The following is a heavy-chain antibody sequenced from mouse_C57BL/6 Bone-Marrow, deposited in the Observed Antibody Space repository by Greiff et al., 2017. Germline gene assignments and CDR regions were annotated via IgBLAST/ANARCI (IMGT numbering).Heavy chain of an antibody. CDR2: ISPRSGNT. Sequence: VQVVESGAELARPGASVKLSCKASGYTFTSYGISWVKQRTGQGLEWIGEISPRSGNTYYNEKFKGKATLAADKSSSTAYMELRSLTSEDSAVYFCAREGYLGFDYWGQGTTLTVSS. D-gene: IGHD2-2*01. V-gene: IGHV1-81*01. J-gene: IGHJ2*01. CDR3: AREGYLGFDY. CDR1: GYTFTSYG.